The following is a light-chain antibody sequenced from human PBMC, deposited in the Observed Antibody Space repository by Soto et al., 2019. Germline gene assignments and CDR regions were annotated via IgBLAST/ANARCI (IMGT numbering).Light chain of an antibody. CDR3: SSYAGSKNDV. Sequence: QSALTQPPSASGSPGQSVTISCTGTSGDVGGYNYVSWYQQHPGKAPKLMIFEVSERPSGVPDRFSASKSGNTASLTVSGLQAEDEADYYCSSYAGSKNDVFGTGTKLTVL. CDR1: SGDVGGYNY. CDR2: EVS. J-gene: IGLJ1*01. V-gene: IGLV2-8*01.